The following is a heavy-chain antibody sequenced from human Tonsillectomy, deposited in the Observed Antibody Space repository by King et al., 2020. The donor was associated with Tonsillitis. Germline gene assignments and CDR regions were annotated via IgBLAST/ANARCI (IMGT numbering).Heavy chain of an antibody. Sequence: HVTLKESGPALVKPTQTLTLTCTFSGFSLSTSGMWVSWIRQPPGKARECLALIDWDYDKFYSTSLKTRLTIPKDTSKNQVVLTMTNMDPVDTATYYCARIRWELLSDQAFDIWGQGTMVTVSS. CDR3: ARIRWELLSDQAFDI. CDR2: IDWDYDK. V-gene: IGHV2-70*01. D-gene: IGHD1-26*01. J-gene: IGHJ3*02. CDR1: GFSLSTSGMW.